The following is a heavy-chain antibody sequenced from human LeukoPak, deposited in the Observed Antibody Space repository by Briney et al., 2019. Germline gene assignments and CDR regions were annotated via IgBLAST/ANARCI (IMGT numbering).Heavy chain of an antibody. D-gene: IGHD2-21*02. CDR2: INPSGGST. V-gene: IGHV1-46*01. CDR3: ARGSGIVVVTAWEFYFDY. Sequence: ASVKVSCKASGYTFTSYYMHWVRQAPGQGLEWMGIINPSGGSTSYAQKFQGRVTMTRDTSTSTVYMELSSLRSEDTAVYYCARGSGIVVVTAWEFYFDYWGQGTLVTVSS. CDR1: GYTFTSYY. J-gene: IGHJ4*02.